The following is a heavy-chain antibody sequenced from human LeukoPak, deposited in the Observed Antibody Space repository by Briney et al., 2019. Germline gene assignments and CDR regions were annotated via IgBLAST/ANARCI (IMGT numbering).Heavy chain of an antibody. CDR1: GFTFDCCG. Sequence: GGSLTLSCAASGFTFDCCGMHWVRQAPGKGLEWVSSISSSSSTIYYADSVKGRFTISRDNAKNSLYLQMNSLRAEDTAVYYCAELGITMIGGVWGKGTTVTISS. CDR2: ISSSSSTI. D-gene: IGHD3-10*02. V-gene: IGHV3-48*04. CDR3: AELGITMIGGV. J-gene: IGHJ6*04.